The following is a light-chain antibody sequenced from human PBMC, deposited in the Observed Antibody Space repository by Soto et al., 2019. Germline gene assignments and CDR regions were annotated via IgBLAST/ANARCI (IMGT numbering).Light chain of an antibody. CDR1: SSNIGSNT. V-gene: IGLV1-44*01. CDR2: SNN. Sequence: QSVLTQPHSTSGTPGQRVTISCSGSSSNIGSNTVNWYQQLPGTAPKLLIYSNNQRPSGVPDRFSGSKSGTSASLAISGLQSEDEADYYCAAWDDSLNGVVFGGGTQVTVL. CDR3: AAWDDSLNGVV. J-gene: IGLJ2*01.